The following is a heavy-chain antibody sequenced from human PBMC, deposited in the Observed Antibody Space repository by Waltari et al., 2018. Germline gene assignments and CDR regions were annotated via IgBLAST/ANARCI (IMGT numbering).Heavy chain of an antibody. D-gene: IGHD3-22*01. Sequence: QVQLVQSGAEVKKPGASVKVSCKASGYTFTSYDINWVRQATGQGLEWMGWMNPNRGNTGYAQKFQGRVTMTRNTSISTAYMELSSLRSEDTAVYYCARGGNYYDSSGARYWYFDLWGRGTLVTVSS. V-gene: IGHV1-8*01. J-gene: IGHJ2*01. CDR2: MNPNRGNT. CDR1: GYTFTSYD. CDR3: ARGGNYYDSSGARYWYFDL.